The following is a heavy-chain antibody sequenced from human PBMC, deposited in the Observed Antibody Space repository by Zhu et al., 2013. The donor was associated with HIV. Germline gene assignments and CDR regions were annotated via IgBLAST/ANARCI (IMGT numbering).Heavy chain of an antibody. V-gene: IGHV4-34*01. CDR1: GGSFSGYY. D-gene: IGHD6-19*01. Sequence: QVQLQQWGAGLLKPSETLSLTCAVYGGSFSGYYWGWIRQPPGKGLEWIGSIYYSGSTYYNPSLKSRVTISVDTSKNQFSLKLSSVTAADTAVYYCARVLFQWLVDPLGYYFDYVGQGTLVHRLL. CDR3: ARVLFQWLVDPLGYYFDY. J-gene: IGHJ4*02. CDR2: IYYSGST.